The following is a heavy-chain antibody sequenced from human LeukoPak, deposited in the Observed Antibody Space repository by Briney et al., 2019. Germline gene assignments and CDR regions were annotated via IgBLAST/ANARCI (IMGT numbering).Heavy chain of an antibody. J-gene: IGHJ4*02. CDR3: AGQTSYYGSGKYFDY. D-gene: IGHD3-10*01. CDR2: IYYSGST. CDR1: GGSIGSSSYY. V-gene: IGHV4-39*01. Sequence: SETLSLTCTVSGGSIGSSSYYWGWIRQPPGKGLEWIGSIYYSGSTYYNPSLKSRVTISVDTSKNQFSLKLSSVTAADTAVYYCAGQTSYYGSGKYFDYWGQGTLVTVSS.